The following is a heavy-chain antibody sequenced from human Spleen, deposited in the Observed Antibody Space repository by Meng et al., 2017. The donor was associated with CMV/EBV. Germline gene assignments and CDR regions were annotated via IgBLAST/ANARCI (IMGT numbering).Heavy chain of an antibody. CDR2: VYSGGGST. CDR3: AKDDDYSSALDY. Sequence: CAASGFTFSSYAMTWVRQAPGKGLEWVSVVYSGGGSTYSADSVKGRFTISRDDSKNTLYLQMNSLRAEDTAVYYCAKDDDYSSALDYWGQGTLVTVSS. D-gene: IGHD4-11*01. V-gene: IGHV3-23*03. CDR1: GFTFSSYA. J-gene: IGHJ4*02.